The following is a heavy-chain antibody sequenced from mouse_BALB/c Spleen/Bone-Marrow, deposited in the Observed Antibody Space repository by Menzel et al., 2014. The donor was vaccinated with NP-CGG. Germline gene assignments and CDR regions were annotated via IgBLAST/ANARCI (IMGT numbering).Heavy chain of an antibody. V-gene: IGHV4-1*02. J-gene: IGHJ3*01. Sequence: EVKLMESGGGLVQPGGSLKLSCAASGFDFSRYWMSWVRQAPGKGLEWIGEINPDSSTINYTPSLKDKFIISRDNAKNTLYLQMSKVRSEDTALYYCARPDYYGSSSWFTYWVQGTLVTVSA. CDR3: ARPDYYGSSSWFTY. CDR1: GFDFSRYW. D-gene: IGHD1-1*01. CDR2: INPDSSTI.